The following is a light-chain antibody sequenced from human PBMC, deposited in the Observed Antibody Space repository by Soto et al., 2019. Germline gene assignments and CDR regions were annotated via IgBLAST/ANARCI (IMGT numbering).Light chain of an antibody. CDR1: SSDVGGYNY. CDR2: DVN. V-gene: IGLV2-14*01. J-gene: IGLJ1*01. Sequence: QSALTQPASVSGSPGQSITISCTGTSSDVGGYNYVSWFQQHPGKAPKLMIYDVNNRPSGVSNRCSGSKSGNTASLTISGLQAEDEADYYCNSYTSSSTYVFGTGTKLTVL. CDR3: NSYTSSSTYV.